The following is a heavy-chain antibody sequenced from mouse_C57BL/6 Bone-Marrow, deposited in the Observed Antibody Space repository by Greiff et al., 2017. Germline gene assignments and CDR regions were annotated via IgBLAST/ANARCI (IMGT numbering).Heavy chain of an antibody. CDR2: IYPRSGNT. D-gene: IGHD1-1*01. CDR3: AEEGSSSHFDY. V-gene: IGHV1-81*01. Sequence: QVQLKESGAELARPGASVKLSCKASGYTFTSYGISWVKQRTGQGLEWIGEIYPRSGNTYYNEKFKGKATLTADKSSSTAYMELRSLTSEDSAVYVGAEEGSSSHFDYWGQGTALTVSS. CDR1: GYTFTSYG. J-gene: IGHJ2*01.